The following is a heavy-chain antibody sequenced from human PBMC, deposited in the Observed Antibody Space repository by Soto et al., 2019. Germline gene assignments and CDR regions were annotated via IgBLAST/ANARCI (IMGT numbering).Heavy chain of an antibody. V-gene: IGHV3-9*01. CDR1: GFTFDDYA. CDR3: AKAPPDGHYTFDY. D-gene: IGHD3-3*01. J-gene: IGHJ4*02. Sequence: GGSLRLSCAASGFTFDDYAMHWVRQAPGKGLEWVSGISWNSGSIGYADSVKGRFTISRDNAKNSLYLQMNSLRAEDTALYYCAKAPPDGHYTFDYWGQGTLVTVSS. CDR2: ISWNSGSI.